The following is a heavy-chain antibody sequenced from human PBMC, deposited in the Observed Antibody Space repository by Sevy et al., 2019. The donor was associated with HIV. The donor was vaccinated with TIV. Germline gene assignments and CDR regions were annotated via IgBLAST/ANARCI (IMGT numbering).Heavy chain of an antibody. CDR2: IYTSGST. CDR3: ASGKVAANYNWFDP. D-gene: IGHD2-15*01. V-gene: IGHV4-4*07. CDR1: GGSISSYY. J-gene: IGHJ5*02. Sequence: SETLSLTCTVSGGSISSYYWSWIRQPAGKGLEGIGRIYTSGSTNYNPSLKSRVPMSVDTSKNQFSLKLSSVTAADTAVYYCASGKVAANYNWFDPWGQGTLVTVSS.